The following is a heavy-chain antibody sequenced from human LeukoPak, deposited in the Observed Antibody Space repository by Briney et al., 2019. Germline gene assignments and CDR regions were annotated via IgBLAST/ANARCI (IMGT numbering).Heavy chain of an antibody. J-gene: IGHJ3*02. Sequence: GGSLRLSCAASGFTFSSYAMHWVRQAPGKGLEWVAIISYDGSNKYYADSVKDRFTISRDNSKNTLYLQMNSLRVDDTAVYFCARAIDCSSTSCTRAFDIWGQGTMVTVSS. D-gene: IGHD2-2*01. V-gene: IGHV3-30-3*01. CDR3: ARAIDCSSTSCTRAFDI. CDR1: GFTFSSYA. CDR2: ISYDGSNK.